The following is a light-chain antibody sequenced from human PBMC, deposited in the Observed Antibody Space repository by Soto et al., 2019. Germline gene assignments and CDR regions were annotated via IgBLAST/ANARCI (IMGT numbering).Light chain of an antibody. CDR2: RAS. J-gene: IGKJ1*01. Sequence: DIVMTHTPDSLAESLGERAAINCKSSQSVLYSSNNKNYLAWYQQKPGQHPKLLIYRASTRESGVPDRFSGSASGKDFTLTISSLQAEDVAVYYCQQYYSAWTFGQGNKVEIK. CDR3: QQYYSAWT. CDR1: QSVLYSSNNKNY. V-gene: IGKV4-1*01.